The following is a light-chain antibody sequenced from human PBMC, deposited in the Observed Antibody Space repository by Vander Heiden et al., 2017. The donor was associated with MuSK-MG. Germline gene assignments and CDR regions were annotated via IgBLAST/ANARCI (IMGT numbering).Light chain of an antibody. J-gene: IGLJ2*01. CDR3: CSYAGSYTSDVV. Sequence: QSALTQPRSVSGSPGQSVTISCTGTSSDAGGYHYVSWYQQHPRKAPKRMIYDVSKRPSGVPDRFSGSKSGNTASLTISGLQAEDEADYYCCSYAGSYTSDVVFGGGTKLTVL. V-gene: IGLV2-11*02. CDR1: SSDAGGYHY. CDR2: DVS.